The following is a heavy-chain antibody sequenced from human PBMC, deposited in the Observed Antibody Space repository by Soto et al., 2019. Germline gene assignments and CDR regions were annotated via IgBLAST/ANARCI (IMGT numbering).Heavy chain of an antibody. CDR1: GGTFSNYP. CDR3: ARGNHRWLQLWYFDL. CDR2: IIPIFGTV. D-gene: IGHD5-12*01. V-gene: IGHV1-69*12. Sequence: QVQLVQSGAEVKKPGSSVKVSCKASGGTFSNYPISWVRQAPGQGLEWMGGIIPIFGTVNYAQKFQGRVTITADESTSTAYMELSSLRAEDTALYYCARGNHRWLQLWYFDLWGRGTLVTVS. J-gene: IGHJ2*01.